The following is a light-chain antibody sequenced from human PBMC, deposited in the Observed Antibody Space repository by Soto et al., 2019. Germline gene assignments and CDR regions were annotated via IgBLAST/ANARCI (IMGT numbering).Light chain of an antibody. CDR1: QTITNF. Sequence: DIQMTQSPSSLSASVGDRVILTCRASQTITNFLNWYQQKPGKAPKLLIYAASSLHTGVPSRFSGSGSGTDFTLTISSLQPEDFATYYCQQGSSNRWTFGQGTKVEIK. CDR2: AAS. J-gene: IGKJ1*01. V-gene: IGKV1-39*01. CDR3: QQGSSNRWT.